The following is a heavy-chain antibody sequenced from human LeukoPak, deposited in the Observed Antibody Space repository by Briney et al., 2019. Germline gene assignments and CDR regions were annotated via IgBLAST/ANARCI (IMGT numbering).Heavy chain of an antibody. CDR2: FNHSGST. D-gene: IGHD3-10*01. J-gene: IGHJ6*02. V-gene: IGHV4-34*01. Sequence: TSGTLSLTCAVYGGSFSGYYWSWIPQPPGKGREWSGEFNHSGSTNYNPSLKSRVTISVDTSNNHFSLKLSSVSAADTAVYYCARHIRYYGSGTYSYAMDVWGLGTTVTVSS. CDR3: ARHIRYYGSGTYSYAMDV. CDR1: GGSFSGYY.